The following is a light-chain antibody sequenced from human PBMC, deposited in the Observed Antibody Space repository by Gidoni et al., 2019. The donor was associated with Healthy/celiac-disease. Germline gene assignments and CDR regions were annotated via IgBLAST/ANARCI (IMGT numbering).Light chain of an antibody. CDR2: GKN. Sequence: SSERTQDPAVSVALGQTVRITCQGDSLRSYYASWYQQKPGQAPVLVIYGKNNRPSGIPDRLSGSSSGNTASLTITGAQAEDEADYYCNSRDSSGNHVVFGGGTKLTVL. CDR3: NSRDSSGNHVV. CDR1: SLRSYY. J-gene: IGLJ2*01. V-gene: IGLV3-19*01.